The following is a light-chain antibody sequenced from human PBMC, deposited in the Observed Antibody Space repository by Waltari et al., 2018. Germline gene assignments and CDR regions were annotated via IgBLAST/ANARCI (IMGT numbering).Light chain of an antibody. J-gene: IGKJ4*01. CDR2: AAF. CDR3: LQHNSYPLT. V-gene: IGKV1-17*01. CDR1: QGIRND. Sequence: DIQMTQFPSSLSASIGDRVTITCRASQGIRNDVGWYQQRPGKGPKRLIYAAFNLQNGVPSRCSGRVSGTEFTLTISSLQPEYFATYYCLQHNSYPLTFGGGTKVEIK.